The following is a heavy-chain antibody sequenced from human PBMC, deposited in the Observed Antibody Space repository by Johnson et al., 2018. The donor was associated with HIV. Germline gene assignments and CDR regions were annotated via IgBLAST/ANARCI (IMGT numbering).Heavy chain of an antibody. CDR1: GFTFSSYA. CDR3: AKSTQASIVRESGPYGAFHI. V-gene: IGHV3-30-3*02. D-gene: IGHD3-10*01. Sequence: QVQLMESGGGVVQPGRSLRLSCAASGFTFSSYAMHWVRQAPGKGLEWVAVISYDGSNKYYVDSVKGRFTISRDNSKNTLYLQMNSLGADDTAVYYCAKSTQASIVRESGPYGAFHIWGQGTMVTVSS. J-gene: IGHJ3*02. CDR2: ISYDGSNK.